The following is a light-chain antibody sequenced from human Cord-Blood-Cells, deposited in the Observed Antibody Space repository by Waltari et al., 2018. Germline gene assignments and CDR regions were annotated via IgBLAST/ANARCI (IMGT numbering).Light chain of an antibody. V-gene: IGKV1-39*01. Sequence: DIQMTQSPSSLSASVGDRVTITCRASQGISSYLNWYQQKPVKAPKLLIYAASSLQSGVPTRFSGSGSGTDFTLTISSLQPEDFATYYSQQSYSTPATFGEGTKLEIK. CDR3: QQSYSTPAT. CDR2: AAS. CDR1: QGISSY. J-gene: IGKJ2*01.